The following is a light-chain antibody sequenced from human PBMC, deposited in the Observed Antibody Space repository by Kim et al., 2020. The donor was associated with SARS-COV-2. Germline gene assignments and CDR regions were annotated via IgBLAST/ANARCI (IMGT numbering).Light chain of an antibody. Sequence: SSELTQDPAVSVALGQTVRITCQGDSLRSYYATWYQQRPRQAPVLVIYGRNNRPPGIPDRFSGSTSGNTASLTISGAQAEDEADFYCQSRDTGGNILFGGGTKLTVL. V-gene: IGLV3-19*01. J-gene: IGLJ2*01. CDR1: SLRSYY. CDR2: GRN. CDR3: QSRDTGGNIL.